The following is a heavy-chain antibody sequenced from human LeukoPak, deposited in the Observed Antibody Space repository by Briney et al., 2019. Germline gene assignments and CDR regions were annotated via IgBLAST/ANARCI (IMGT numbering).Heavy chain of an antibody. J-gene: IGHJ4*03. CDR1: GFTFSTYN. CDR3: ARDMVAISGVVTYDY. Sequence: PGGSLRLACAASGFTFSTYNMNWVCQAPGKGLEWVSSISSGGSLIYYADSVKGRFTISRGNAKNSLYMQMNSLRAEDTAVYYCARDMVAISGVVTYDYWGRGTPVTVSS. V-gene: IGHV3-48*01. CDR2: ISSGGSLI. D-gene: IGHD3-3*01.